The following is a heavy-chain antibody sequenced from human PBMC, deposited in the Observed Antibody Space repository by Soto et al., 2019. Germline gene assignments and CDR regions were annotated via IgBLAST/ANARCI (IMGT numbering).Heavy chain of an antibody. V-gene: IGHV4-34*01. CDR3: ARGHMITFGGVIPIAGNYFDY. CDR1: GGSFSGYY. CDR2: INHSGST. D-gene: IGHD3-16*02. Sequence: QVQLQQWGAGLLKPSETLSLTCAVYGGSFSGYYWSWIRQPPGKGLEWIGEINHSGSTNYNPSLKRRVTISVDTSKNQFSLKLSSVTAADTAVYYCARGHMITFGGVIPIAGNYFDYWGQGTLVTVSS. J-gene: IGHJ4*02.